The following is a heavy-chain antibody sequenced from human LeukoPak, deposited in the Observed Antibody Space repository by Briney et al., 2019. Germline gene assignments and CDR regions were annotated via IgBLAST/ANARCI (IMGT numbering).Heavy chain of an antibody. CDR1: GYTFTSYD. Sequence: ASVKVSCKASGYTFTSYDINWVRQATGQGLEWMGWMNPNSGNTGYAQKFQGRVTMTRNTSISTAYMELSSLRSEDTAVYYCARSKAMVRGVIITGWFDPWGQGTLVTVSS. D-gene: IGHD3-10*01. CDR2: MNPNSGNT. J-gene: IGHJ5*02. CDR3: ARSKAMVRGVIITGWFDP. V-gene: IGHV1-8*01.